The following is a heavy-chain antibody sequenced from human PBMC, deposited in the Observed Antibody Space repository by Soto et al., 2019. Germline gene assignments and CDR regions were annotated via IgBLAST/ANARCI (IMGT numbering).Heavy chain of an antibody. CDR3: ARDSGVLGYCSSTSCLYYYYGMDV. CDR2: IKQDGSEK. CDR1: GFTFSSYW. V-gene: IGHV3-7*03. J-gene: IGHJ6*02. Sequence: GGSLRLSCAASGFTFSSYWMSWVRQAPGKGLEWAANIKQDGSEKYYVDSVKGRFTISRDNAKNSLYLQMNSLRAEDTAVYYCARDSGVLGYCSSTSCLYYYYGMDVWGQGTTVTVSS. D-gene: IGHD2-2*01.